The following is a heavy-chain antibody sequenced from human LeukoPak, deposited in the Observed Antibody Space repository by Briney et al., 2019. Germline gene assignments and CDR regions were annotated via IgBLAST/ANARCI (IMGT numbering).Heavy chain of an antibody. D-gene: IGHD3-10*01. CDR1: GFTFDDYT. J-gene: IGHJ4*02. CDR3: AKDKYYGSGSLLDY. Sequence: GRSLRPSCAASGFTFDDYTMHWVRQAPGKGLEWVSGISWNSGIIGYADSVKGRFTISRDNAKNSLYLQMNSLRAEDTALYYCAKDKYYGSGSLLDYWGQGALVTVSS. CDR2: ISWNSGII. V-gene: IGHV3-9*01.